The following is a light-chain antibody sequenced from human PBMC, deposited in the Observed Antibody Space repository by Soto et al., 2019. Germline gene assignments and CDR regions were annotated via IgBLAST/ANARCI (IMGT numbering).Light chain of an antibody. J-gene: IGLJ2*01. Sequence: QSALTQPASVSGSPGQSITISCTGTSSDVGHYDYVSWYQQHPGKAPRLMIYDVNNRPSGVSNRFSGSKSGNTASLTISGLQAEDEADYYCNSHSTSSTPLVFGGGTKVTVL. CDR1: SSDVGHYDY. CDR3: NSHSTSSTPLV. V-gene: IGLV2-14*03. CDR2: DVN.